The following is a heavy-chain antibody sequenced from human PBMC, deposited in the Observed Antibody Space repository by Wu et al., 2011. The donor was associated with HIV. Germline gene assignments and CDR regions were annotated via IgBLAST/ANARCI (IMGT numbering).Heavy chain of an antibody. CDR3: ARDLVGAHYFDY. D-gene: IGHD1-26*01. J-gene: IGHJ4*02. Sequence: STTYAQQFQGRVTMTRDTSTNTVYMELSSLRSEDTAVFYCARDLVGAHYFDYWGQGTLVTVSS. V-gene: IGHV1-46*01. CDR2: ST.